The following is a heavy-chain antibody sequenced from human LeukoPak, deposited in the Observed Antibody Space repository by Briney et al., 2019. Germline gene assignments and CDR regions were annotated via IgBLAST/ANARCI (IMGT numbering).Heavy chain of an antibody. V-gene: IGHV3-48*04. CDR3: ARDHYRYSYGYLGIDY. CDR1: GFTFSSYS. D-gene: IGHD5-18*01. J-gene: IGHJ4*02. CDR2: ISSSSSTI. Sequence: GGSLRLSCAASGFTFSSYSTNWVRQAPGKGLEWVSYISSSSSTIYYADSVKGRFTISRDNAKNSLYLQMNSLRAEDTAVYYCARDHYRYSYGYLGIDYWGQGTLVTVSS.